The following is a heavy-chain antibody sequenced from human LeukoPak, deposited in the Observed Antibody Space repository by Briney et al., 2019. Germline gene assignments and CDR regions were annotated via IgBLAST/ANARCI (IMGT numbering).Heavy chain of an antibody. Sequence: GGSLRLSCAASGFTFSSYAMHWVRQAPGKGLEWVAVISYDGSNKYYADSVKGRFTISRDNSKNTLYLQMNSLRAEDTAVYYCAKLGGTAINFDPWGQGTLVTVSS. D-gene: IGHD1-1*01. CDR3: AKLGGTAINFDP. CDR2: ISYDGSNK. J-gene: IGHJ5*02. V-gene: IGHV3-30-3*02. CDR1: GFTFSSYA.